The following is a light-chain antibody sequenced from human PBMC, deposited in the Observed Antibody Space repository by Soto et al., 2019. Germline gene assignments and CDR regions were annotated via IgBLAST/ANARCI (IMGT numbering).Light chain of an antibody. Sequence: IQMTHSRSSLSGSVEDSVTLSCRASQSISRNLNWYQQKPGKAPELLIYTASNLQSGVPSRFSGSGSGTDFALTISSLQPEDSAVYYCQQSHSSPLSFGGGTKVDIK. CDR2: TAS. CDR3: QQSHSSPLS. CDR1: QSISRN. J-gene: IGKJ4*01. V-gene: IGKV1-39*01.